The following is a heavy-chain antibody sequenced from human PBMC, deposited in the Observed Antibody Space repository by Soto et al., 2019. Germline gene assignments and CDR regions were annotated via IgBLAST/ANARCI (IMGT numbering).Heavy chain of an antibody. D-gene: IGHD4-17*01. CDR1: GGSISSGGYY. J-gene: IGHJ4*02. Sequence: SETLSLTCTVSGGSISSGGYYWSWIRQHPGKGLEWIGYIFYSGTTYYNPSLKSRVTISVDTSKNQFSLKLSSVTAADTAVYYCARRYGDYFDYWGQGTLVTVSS. CDR2: IFYSGTT. CDR3: ARRYGDYFDY. V-gene: IGHV4-31*03.